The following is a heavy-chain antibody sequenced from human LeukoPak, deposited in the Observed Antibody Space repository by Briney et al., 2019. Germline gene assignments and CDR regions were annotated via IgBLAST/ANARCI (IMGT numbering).Heavy chain of an antibody. Sequence: SETLSLTCTVSGGPISSYYWSWVRQPPGKGLEWIGFVYYTGSTNYSPPLKSRVTISVDTSKNQFSPKLRSVTAADTAVYYCARISSSNWYNERGAFDVWGQGTMVTVSS. CDR1: GGPISSYY. D-gene: IGHD6-13*01. V-gene: IGHV4-59*01. J-gene: IGHJ3*01. CDR3: ARISSSNWYNERGAFDV. CDR2: VYYTGST.